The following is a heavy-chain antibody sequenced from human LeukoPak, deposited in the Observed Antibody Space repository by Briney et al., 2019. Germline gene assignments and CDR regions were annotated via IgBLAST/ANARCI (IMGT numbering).Heavy chain of an antibody. V-gene: IGHV3-7*01. Sequence: GGSLRLSCAASGFTFSTYWMSWVRQAPGKGLEWVANINQDGREKDEVDSLKGRFTISRDNANKSLYLQMDSLRAEDTAIYYCARAGGSYLYATYFDSWGQGTLVTVSS. D-gene: IGHD3-16*02. CDR1: GFTFSTYW. J-gene: IGHJ4*02. CDR3: ARAGGSYLYATYFDS. CDR2: INQDGREK.